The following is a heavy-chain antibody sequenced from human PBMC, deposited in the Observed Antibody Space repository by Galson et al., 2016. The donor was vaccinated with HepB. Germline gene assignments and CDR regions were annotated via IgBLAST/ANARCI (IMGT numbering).Heavy chain of an antibody. J-gene: IGHJ4*02. V-gene: IGHV4-59*01. D-gene: IGHD1-26*01. CDR3: ARGVREGATFYFDY. Sequence: ETLSLTCTVSGDSMSSYYWSWIRQPPGKGLEWVGCIYYSGSTEHNPSLKSRVTMSVDTSKNQFSLKLTSVTAADTAVYFCARGVREGATFYFDYWGQGTLVTVSS. CDR2: IYYSGST. CDR1: GDSMSSYY.